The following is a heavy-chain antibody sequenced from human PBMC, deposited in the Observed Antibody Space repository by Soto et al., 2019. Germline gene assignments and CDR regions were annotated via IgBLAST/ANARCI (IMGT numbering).Heavy chain of an antibody. Sequence: PGESLKISCQGSGYTFTSYWIGWVRHMPGKGLEWVAIIYPADSNTRYSPSFRGQVTISADKSISTAYLQWSSLKASDTAIYYCARPFGMDVWGQGTTVTVSS. J-gene: IGHJ6*02. V-gene: IGHV5-51*01. CDR2: IYPADSNT. CDR1: GYTFTSYW. CDR3: ARPFGMDV.